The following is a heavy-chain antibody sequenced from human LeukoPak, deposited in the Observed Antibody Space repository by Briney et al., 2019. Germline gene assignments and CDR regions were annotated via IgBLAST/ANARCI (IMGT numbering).Heavy chain of an antibody. Sequence: GVLRLSCAASGFTFNNYAMTWVRQGPGKGLEWVSTISGSGDSTHYADSVKGRFTISRDNSKNTLYLQMNSLRAEDTALYYCARGSTAGDYWGQGTLVTVSS. J-gene: IGHJ4*02. V-gene: IGHV3-23*01. CDR3: ARGSTAGDY. CDR1: GFTFNNYA. D-gene: IGHD4-11*01. CDR2: ISGSGDST.